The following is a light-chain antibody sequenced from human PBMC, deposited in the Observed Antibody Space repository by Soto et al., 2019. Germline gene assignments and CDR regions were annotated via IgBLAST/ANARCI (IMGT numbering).Light chain of an antibody. Sequence: DVVMTQSPLSLPVTLGQPASISCRSSQSLVYSDGNAYLNWFHQRPGQSPRRLIYKVSYRDSGVPDRFSGRGSGTDFTLKIIRVEAEDVGVYYCMQGTHWPPYTFGQGTKLEIK. J-gene: IGKJ2*01. CDR2: KVS. CDR1: QSLVYSDGNAY. V-gene: IGKV2-30*01. CDR3: MQGTHWPPYT.